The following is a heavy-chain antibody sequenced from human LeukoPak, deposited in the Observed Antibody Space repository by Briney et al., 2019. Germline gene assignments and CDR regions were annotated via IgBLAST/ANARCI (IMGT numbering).Heavy chain of an antibody. J-gene: IGHJ6*03. CDR1: GFNFTNYA. CDR2: INAGGDRG. CDR3: VKDGSRHGRSYLDV. Sequence: GGSLRLSCKASGFNFTNYAMNWVRQAPGKGLEWVSVINAGGDRGYNADSVKGRFTISRDNSRTTLFLQMDGLRADDTALYYCVKDGSRHGRSYLDVWAKGTTVTVSS. D-gene: IGHD6-13*01. V-gene: IGHV3-23*01.